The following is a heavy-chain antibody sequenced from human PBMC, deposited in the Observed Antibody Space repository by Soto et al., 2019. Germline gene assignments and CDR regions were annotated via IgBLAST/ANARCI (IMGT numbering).Heavy chain of an antibody. V-gene: IGHV3-53*01. Sequence: PGGSLRLSCAASGFTVSSNYMSWVRQAPGKGLEWVSVIYSGGSTYYADSVKGRFTISRDYSKNTLYLQMNSLRAEDTAVYYCTRVRLGSSRSSDYWGQGILVTVSS. J-gene: IGHJ4*02. CDR2: IYSGGST. CDR3: TRVRLGSSRSSDY. CDR1: GFTVSSNY. D-gene: IGHD6-19*01.